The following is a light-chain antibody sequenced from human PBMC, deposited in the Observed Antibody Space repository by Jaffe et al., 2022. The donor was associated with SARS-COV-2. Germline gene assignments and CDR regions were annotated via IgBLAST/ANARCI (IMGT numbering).Light chain of an antibody. V-gene: IGKV3-20*01. CDR3: QQYGRSPYT. CDR2: GAS. CDR1: QSVSSSY. Sequence: EIVLTQTPGTLSLSPGERATLSCRASQSVSSSYLAWYQQTPGQAPRLLIFGASSRATGIPDRFSGSVSGTDFTLTISRLEPEDFTVYYCQQYGRSPYTFGQGTRLEIK. J-gene: IGKJ2*01.